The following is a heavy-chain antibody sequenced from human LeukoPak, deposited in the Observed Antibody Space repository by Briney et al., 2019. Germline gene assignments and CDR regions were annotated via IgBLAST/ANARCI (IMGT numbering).Heavy chain of an antibody. CDR3: AREGWELLNSGVDY. CDR2: INTNTGNP. J-gene: IGHJ4*02. CDR1: GYTFTSYA. D-gene: IGHD1-26*01. V-gene: IGHV7-4-1*02. Sequence: GASVKVSCKASGYTFTSYAMNWVRQAPGQGLEWMGWINTNTGNPTYAQGFTGRFVFSLDTSVSTAYLQISSLKAEDTAVYYCAREGWELLNSGVDYWGQGTLVTVSS.